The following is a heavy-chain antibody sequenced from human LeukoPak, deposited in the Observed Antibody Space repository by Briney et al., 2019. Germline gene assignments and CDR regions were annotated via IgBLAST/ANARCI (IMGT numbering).Heavy chain of an antibody. D-gene: IGHD1-26*01. J-gene: IGHJ4*02. CDR3: ATRPASETYFAVFDF. V-gene: IGHV3-30*03. CDR2: ISHEETNK. Sequence: SGGSLRLSCAASGFTFTAYGMHWVRQSPGKGLEWVAVISHEETNKYYGDSVKGRFTISRDTSKNTVYLQMNSLRVEDTAIYFCATRPASETYFAVFDFWGQGTLVTVSS. CDR1: GFTFTAYG.